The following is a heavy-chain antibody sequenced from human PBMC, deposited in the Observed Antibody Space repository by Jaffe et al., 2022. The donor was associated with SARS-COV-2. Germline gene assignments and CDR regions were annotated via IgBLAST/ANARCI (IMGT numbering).Heavy chain of an antibody. CDR3: ARTRDFTQTYFDY. V-gene: IGHV3-33*01. Sequence: QVQLVESGGGVVQPGRSLRLSCAASGFTFSSYGMHWVRQAPGKGLEWVAVIWYDGSNKYYADSVKGRFTISRDNSKNTLYLQMNSLRAEDTAVYYCARTRDFTQTYFDYWGQGTLVTVSS. D-gene: IGHD3-3*01. J-gene: IGHJ4*02. CDR2: IWYDGSNK. CDR1: GFTFSSYG.